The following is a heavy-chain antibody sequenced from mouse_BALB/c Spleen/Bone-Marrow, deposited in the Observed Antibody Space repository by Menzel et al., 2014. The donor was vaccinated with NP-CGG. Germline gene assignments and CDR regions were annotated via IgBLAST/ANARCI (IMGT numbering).Heavy chain of an antibody. Sequence: EVKVVESGGGLVQPGGSLKLSCAASGFTFSSYGMSWVRQTPDKRLEFVATINTNGGDTYYPDSVKGGFTISRDNAKNTLYLQMSSLKSEDTAMYYCARGDDYVSWFAYWGQGTLVTVSA. CDR2: INTNGGDT. CDR3: ARGDDYVSWFAY. V-gene: IGHV5-6-3*01. CDR1: GFTFSSYG. J-gene: IGHJ3*01. D-gene: IGHD2-4*01.